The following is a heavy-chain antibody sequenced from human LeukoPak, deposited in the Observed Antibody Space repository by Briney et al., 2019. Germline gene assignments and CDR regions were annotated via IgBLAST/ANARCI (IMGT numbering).Heavy chain of an antibody. J-gene: IGHJ5*02. D-gene: IGHD3-3*01. CDR2: IYYSGST. Sequence: SETLYLTCTVSGGSISSGGYYWSWIRQHPGKGLEWIGYIYYSGSTYYNPSLKSRVTISVDTSKNQFSLKLSSVTAADTAVYYCVRSRFGVVTPRTTWGQGTLVTVSS. V-gene: IGHV4-31*03. CDR3: VRSRFGVVTPRTT. CDR1: GGSISSGGYY.